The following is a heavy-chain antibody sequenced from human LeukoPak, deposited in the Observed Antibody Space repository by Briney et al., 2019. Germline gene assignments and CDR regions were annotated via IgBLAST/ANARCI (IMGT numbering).Heavy chain of an antibody. CDR3: ARDPYYYDSSGIDY. Sequence: VGSLRLSCAASGFTFSDYYMSWIRQAPGKGLEWVSYISSSGSTIYYADSVKGRFTISRDNAKNSLYLQMNSLRAEDTAVYYCARDPYYYDSSGIDYWGQGTLVTVSS. J-gene: IGHJ4*02. V-gene: IGHV3-11*04. CDR1: GFTFSDYY. D-gene: IGHD3-22*01. CDR2: ISSSGSTI.